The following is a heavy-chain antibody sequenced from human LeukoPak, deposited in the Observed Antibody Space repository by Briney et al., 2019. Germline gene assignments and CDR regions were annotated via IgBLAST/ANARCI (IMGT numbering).Heavy chain of an antibody. J-gene: IGHJ3*02. V-gene: IGHV3-9*01. CDR3: AKARHERFLEWPDAFDI. D-gene: IGHD3-3*01. CDR1: GFTFDDYA. Sequence: SGGSLRLSCAASGFTFDDYALHWVRQAPGKGLEWVSGISWNSGSIGYADSVKGRFTISRDNAKNSLYLQMNSLRAEDTALYYCAKARHERFLEWPDAFDIWGQGTMVTVSS. CDR2: ISWNSGSI.